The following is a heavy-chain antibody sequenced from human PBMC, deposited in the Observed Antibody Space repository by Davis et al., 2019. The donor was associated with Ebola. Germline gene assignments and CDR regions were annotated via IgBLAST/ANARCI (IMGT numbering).Heavy chain of an antibody. J-gene: IGHJ4*02. D-gene: IGHD2-2*01. Sequence: GESLKISCAASGFTFISYSMNWVRQAPGKGLEWVSSISSSSSYIYYADSVKGRFTISRDNAKNSLYLQMNSLRAEDTAVYYCARDGRYCSSTSCYDYWGQGTLVTVSS. CDR1: GFTFISYS. V-gene: IGHV3-21*01. CDR2: ISSSSSYI. CDR3: ARDGRYCSSTSCYDY.